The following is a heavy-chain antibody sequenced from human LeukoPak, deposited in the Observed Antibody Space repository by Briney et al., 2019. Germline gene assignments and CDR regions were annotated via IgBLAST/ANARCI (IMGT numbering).Heavy chain of an antibody. D-gene: IGHD3-22*01. CDR3: ARASYYESSNNIAFDI. V-gene: IGHV4-4*07. J-gene: IGHJ3*02. CDR2: INTSGST. CDR1: GGSISSNY. Sequence: PSETLSLTCTVPGGSISSNYWSWIRQPAGKGLEWIGRINTSGSTKYNPSLKSRVTMSADTSKNQFSLNLSSVTAADTAVYYCARASYYESSNNIAFDIWGHGTMVTVSS.